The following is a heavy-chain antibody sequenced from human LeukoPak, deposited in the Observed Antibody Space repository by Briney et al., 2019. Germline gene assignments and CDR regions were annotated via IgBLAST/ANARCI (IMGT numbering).Heavy chain of an antibody. Sequence: GGSLRLSCAASGFTFSSYEMNWVRQAPGKGLEWVSYISSSGSTIYYADSVKGRFTISRDNAKNSLYLQMNSLRAEDTAVYYCARDPYYGGKRGYFDYWGQGTLVTVSS. CDR1: GFTFSSYE. V-gene: IGHV3-48*03. CDR3: ARDPYYGGKRGYFDY. D-gene: IGHD4-23*01. CDR2: ISSSGSTI. J-gene: IGHJ4*02.